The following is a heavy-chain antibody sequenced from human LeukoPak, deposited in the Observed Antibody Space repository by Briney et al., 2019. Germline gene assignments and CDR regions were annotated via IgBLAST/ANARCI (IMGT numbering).Heavy chain of an antibody. CDR2: IYPGDSDI. D-gene: IGHD3-22*01. J-gene: IGHJ4*02. CDR3: TRQGVYYSDSSAFYY. V-gene: IGHV5-51*01. CDR1: GYRFTNYW. Sequence: GESLKISCKGSGYRFTNYWIGWVRQMPGKGLELMGSIYPGDSDIRYSPSFQGQVTISADKSFTIAYLQWRSLKASDTAIYYCTRQGVYYSDSSAFYYWGQGTRVTVSS.